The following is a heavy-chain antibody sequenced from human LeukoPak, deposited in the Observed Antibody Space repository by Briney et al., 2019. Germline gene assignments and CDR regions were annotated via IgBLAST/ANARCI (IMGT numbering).Heavy chain of an antibody. V-gene: IGHV3-48*01. J-gene: IGHJ6*03. CDR2: ISSSSSTI. CDR1: GFTFSSYS. D-gene: IGHD3-16*01. CDR3: ARGCAPVFYYYMDV. Sequence: GGSLRLSCAASGFTFSSYSMNWVRQAPGKGLEWVSYISSSSSTIYYADSVKGRFTISRDNAKNPLYLQMNSLRAEDTAVYYCARGCAPVFYYYMDVWGKGTTVTVSS.